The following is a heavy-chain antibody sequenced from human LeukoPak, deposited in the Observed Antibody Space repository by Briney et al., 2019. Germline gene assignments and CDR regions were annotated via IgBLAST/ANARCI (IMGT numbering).Heavy chain of an antibody. J-gene: IGHJ4*02. V-gene: IGHV3-7*03. CDR3: AKVRSEVQDYYGSGSYYGNYFDY. D-gene: IGHD3-10*01. CDR2: IKQDGSEK. CDR1: GFTFSTYW. Sequence: GGSLRLSCAASGFTFSTYWMSWVRQAPGKGLEWVANIKQDGSEKYYVDSVKGRFTISRDNAKNTLYLQINSLRAEDTAVYYCAKVRSEVQDYYGSGSYYGNYFDYWGQGTLVTVSS.